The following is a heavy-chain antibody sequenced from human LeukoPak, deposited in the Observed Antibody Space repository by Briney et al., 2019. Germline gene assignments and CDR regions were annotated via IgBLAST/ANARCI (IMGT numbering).Heavy chain of an antibody. CDR3: AKDRSDSSGWYYFDY. CDR2: IYYSGTT. Sequence: SETLSLTCTVSGGSISGYYWSWIRQPPGKGLEWIGYIYYSGTTNYNPSLKSRVTISVDTSKNQFSLKLTSVTAADTAVYYCAKDRSDSSGWYYFDYWGQRTLVTVSS. D-gene: IGHD6-19*01. V-gene: IGHV4-59*01. J-gene: IGHJ4*02. CDR1: GGSISGYY.